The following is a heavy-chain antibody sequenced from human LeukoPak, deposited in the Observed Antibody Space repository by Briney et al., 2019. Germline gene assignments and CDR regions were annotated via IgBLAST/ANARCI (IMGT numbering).Heavy chain of an antibody. CDR3: ALDSSSWKPLTKFDY. CDR2: ISAYNGNT. Sequence: ASVKVSCKASGYTFTSYGISWVRQAPGQGLEWMGWISAYNGNTNYAQKLQGRVTMTTDTSTSTAHMELRSLRSDDTAVYYCALDSSSWKPLTKFDYWGQGTLVTVSS. J-gene: IGHJ4*02. V-gene: IGHV1-18*01. D-gene: IGHD6-13*01. CDR1: GYTFTSYG.